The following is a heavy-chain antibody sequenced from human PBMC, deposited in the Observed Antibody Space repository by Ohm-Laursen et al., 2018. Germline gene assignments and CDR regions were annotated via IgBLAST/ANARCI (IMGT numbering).Heavy chain of an antibody. J-gene: IGHJ4*02. CDR2: INHSGST. Sequence: SDTLSLTCAVYGGSFSGYYWSWIRQPPGKGLEWIGEINHSGSTNYNPSLKSRVTISVDTSKNQFSLKLSSVTAADTAVYYCARGKWLRLDYWGQGTLVTVSS. D-gene: IGHD5-12*01. CDR1: GGSFSGYY. V-gene: IGHV4-34*01. CDR3: ARGKWLRLDY.